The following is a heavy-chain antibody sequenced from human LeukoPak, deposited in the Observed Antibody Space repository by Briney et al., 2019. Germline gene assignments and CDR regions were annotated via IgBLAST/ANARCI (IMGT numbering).Heavy chain of an antibody. Sequence: PSETLSLTRTVSGGSISSYYWSWIRQPPGKGLEWIGYIYYSGSTNYNPSLKSRVTISVDTSKNQFSLKLSSVTAADTAVYYCARLYGSGGYFDYWGQGTLVTVSS. CDR2: IYYSGST. CDR1: GGSISSYY. D-gene: IGHD3-10*01. V-gene: IGHV4-59*08. J-gene: IGHJ4*02. CDR3: ARLYGSGGYFDY.